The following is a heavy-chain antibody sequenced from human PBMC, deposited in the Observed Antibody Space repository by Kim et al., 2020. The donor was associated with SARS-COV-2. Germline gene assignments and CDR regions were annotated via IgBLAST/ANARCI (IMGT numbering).Heavy chain of an antibody. CDR1: GFTFSSYA. J-gene: IGHJ4*02. V-gene: IGHV3-30*04. CDR3: ASIPPVGGTNFDY. D-gene: IGHD6-19*01. Sequence: GGSLRLSCAASGFTFSSYAMHWVRQAPGKGLEWVAVITYDGSNKYYADSVKGRFTISRDNSKNTLYLQMNSLRAEDTAVYYCASIPPVGGTNFDYWGQGTLVTVSS. CDR2: ITYDGSNK.